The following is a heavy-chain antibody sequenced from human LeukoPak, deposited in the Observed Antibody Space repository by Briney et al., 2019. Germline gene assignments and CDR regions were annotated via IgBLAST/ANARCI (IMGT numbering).Heavy chain of an antibody. CDR3: ARDVTYYGGDWFDP. D-gene: IGHD4-23*01. CDR2: ISSATSTI. CDR1: GFTFSSAG. V-gene: IGHV3-48*04. Sequence: PGGSLRLSCAASGFTFSSAGMNWVRQAPGKGLEWVSYISSATSTIYYADSVKGRFTISRDNAKNSLYLQMNSLRAEDTAVYYCARDVTYYGGDWFDPWGQGTLVTVSS. J-gene: IGHJ5*02.